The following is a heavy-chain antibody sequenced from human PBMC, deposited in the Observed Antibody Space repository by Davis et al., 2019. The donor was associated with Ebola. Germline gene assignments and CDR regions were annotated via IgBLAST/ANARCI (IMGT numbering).Heavy chain of an antibody. D-gene: IGHD3-10*01. J-gene: IGHJ4*02. CDR2: IIGISNYI. CDR3: AREGYYYGSGSYYI. V-gene: IGHV3-21*01. CDR1: GSTSGTST. Sequence: PGGPLTPSCPPPGSTSGTSTLTWVPKAPGKGLRWVPSIIGISNYIHYADSVKGRLTISRDNAKNSLYLQMNSLRAADTAVYYCAREGYYYGSGSYYIWGQGTLVTVSS.